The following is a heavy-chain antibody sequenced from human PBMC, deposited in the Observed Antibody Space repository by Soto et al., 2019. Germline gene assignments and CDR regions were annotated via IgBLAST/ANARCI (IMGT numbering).Heavy chain of an antibody. CDR2: IDATGNII. D-gene: IGHD1-20*01. CDR3: ARDRWHANRYPGAFDL. J-gene: IGHJ3*01. CDR1: GFSFRNFE. Sequence: EVQLVESGGGLVQPGGSLRLSCAASGFSFRNFEMNWVRQAPGKGLEWVSDIDATGNIIYYADSVKGRFTISRDNSKNSLFLQMNSVRAEDTAVYYCARDRWHANRYPGAFDLWGRGTMVTVSS. V-gene: IGHV3-48*03.